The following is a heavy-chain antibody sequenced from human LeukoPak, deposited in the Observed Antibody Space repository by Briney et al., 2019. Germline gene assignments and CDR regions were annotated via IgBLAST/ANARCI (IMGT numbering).Heavy chain of an antibody. CDR1: GGSISSHY. D-gene: IGHD2-2*01. J-gene: IGHJ4*02. V-gene: IGHV4-59*11. CDR3: ARRRCSSTSCYFDY. Sequence: SETLSLTCTVSGGSISSHYRSWIRQPPGKGLEWIGYIYYSGSTNYNPSLKSRVTVSVDMSKNQFSLKLSSVTAADTAVYYCARRRCSSTSCYFDYWGQGTLVTVSS. CDR2: IYYSGST.